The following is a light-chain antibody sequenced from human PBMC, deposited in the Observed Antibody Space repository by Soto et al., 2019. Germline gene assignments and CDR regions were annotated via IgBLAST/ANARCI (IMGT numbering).Light chain of an antibody. V-gene: IGKV3-20*01. CDR2: GAS. Sequence: VMTQSPATLSVSPGESATLSCRASQSVSGNLVWYQQKPGQAPRLLIYGASSRATGIPDRFSGSGSGTDFTLTISRLEPEDFAVYYCQQYGSSLWTFGQGTKVDIK. CDR1: QSVSGN. CDR3: QQYGSSLWT. J-gene: IGKJ1*01.